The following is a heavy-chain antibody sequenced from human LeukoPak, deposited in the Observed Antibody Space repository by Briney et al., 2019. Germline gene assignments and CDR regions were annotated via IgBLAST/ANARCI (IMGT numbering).Heavy chain of an antibody. CDR1: GGSISSSNW. CDR2: ISLGGRT. J-gene: IGHJ4*02. Sequence: SGTLSLTCAVSGGSISSSNWWSWVRQPPGKGLEWIGDISLGGRTNYNPSLESRVTLSLDRSNNQFSLKLSSVTAADTAVYYCARGDYVWGSYPLDYWGQGTLVTVSS. CDR3: ARGDYVWGSYPLDY. D-gene: IGHD3-16*02. V-gene: IGHV4-4*02.